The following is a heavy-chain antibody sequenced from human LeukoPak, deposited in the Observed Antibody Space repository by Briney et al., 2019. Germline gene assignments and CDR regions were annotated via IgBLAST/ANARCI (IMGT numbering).Heavy chain of an antibody. CDR3: ARVGGYYYAYAFDI. D-gene: IGHD3-22*01. CDR2: IKQDGSEK. V-gene: IGHV3-7*01. CDR1: GFTFSSYA. J-gene: IGHJ3*02. Sequence: GGSPRLSCAASGFTFSSYAMSWVRQAPGKGLEWVANIKQDGSEKYYVDSVKGRFTISRDNAKNSLYLQMNSLRAEDTAVYYCARVGGYYYAYAFDIWGQGTMVTVSS.